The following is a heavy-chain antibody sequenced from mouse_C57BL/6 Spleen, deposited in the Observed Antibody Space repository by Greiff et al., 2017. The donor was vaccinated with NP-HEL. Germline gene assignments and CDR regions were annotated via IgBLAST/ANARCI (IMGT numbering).Heavy chain of an antibody. CDR2: INYDGSST. V-gene: IGHV5-16*01. CDR1: GFTFSDYY. D-gene: IGHD4-1*01. CDR3: ARDMGPGYFDY. J-gene: IGHJ2*01. Sequence: EVKLVESEGGLVQPGSSMKLSCTASGFTFSDYYMAWVRQVPEKGLEWVANINYDGSSTYYLDSLKSRFIISRDNAKNILYLQMSSLKSEDTATYYCARDMGPGYFDYWGQGTTLTVSS.